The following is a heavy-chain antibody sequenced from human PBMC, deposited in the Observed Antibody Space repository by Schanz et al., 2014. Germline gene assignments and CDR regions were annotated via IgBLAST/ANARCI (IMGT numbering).Heavy chain of an antibody. CDR1: GFTFSAYC. CDR2: INQAASVQ. V-gene: IGHV3-7*01. CDR3: VKIGYTHWSLDD. Sequence: EVQLVESGGGLVQPGGSLRLSCAASGFTFSAYCMAWVRQAPGKGLEWVAAINQAASVQYYVDSVKGRFTISRDDAKNSHYLQMNSLRVEDTAVFYCVKIGYTHWSLDDWGQGILVTVSS. D-gene: IGHD6-13*01. J-gene: IGHJ4*02.